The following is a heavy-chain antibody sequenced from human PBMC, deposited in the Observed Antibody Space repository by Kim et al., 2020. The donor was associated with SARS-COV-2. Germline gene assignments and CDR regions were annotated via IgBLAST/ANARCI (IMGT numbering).Heavy chain of an antibody. CDR3: ARLIVVVLTGFDY. Sequence: YADSVTGRFTSSIDNAKNTLYLQMYSLRAEDTAVYYCARLIVVVLTGFDYSGQGTLVTASS. J-gene: IGHJ4*02. V-gene: IGHV3-23*01. D-gene: IGHD3-22*01.